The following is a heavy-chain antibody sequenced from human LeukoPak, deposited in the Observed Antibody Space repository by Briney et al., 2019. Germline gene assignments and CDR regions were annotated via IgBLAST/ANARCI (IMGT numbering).Heavy chain of an antibody. CDR2: ISSSSSYI. V-gene: IGHV3-21*01. CDR3: ARDMDYYDSSGNFDY. J-gene: IGHJ4*02. Sequence: PGGSLRLSCAASGFTFSSYSMNWVRQAPGKGLEWVSSISSSSSYIYYADSVKGRFTISRDNAKNSLYLQMNSLGAEDTAVYYCARDMDYYDSSGNFDYWGQGTLVTVSS. CDR1: GFTFSSYS. D-gene: IGHD3-22*01.